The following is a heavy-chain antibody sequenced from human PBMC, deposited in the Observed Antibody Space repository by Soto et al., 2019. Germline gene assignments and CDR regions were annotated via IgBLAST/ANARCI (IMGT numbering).Heavy chain of an antibody. D-gene: IGHD3-16*01. CDR2: ISGSGGST. J-gene: IGHJ3*02. CDR1: GFTFSSYA. CDR3: AKSFYLGYDAFDI. V-gene: IGHV3-23*01. Sequence: GGSLRLSCAASGFTFSSYAMSWVRQAPGKGLEWVSAISGSGGSTYYADSVKGRFTISRDNSKNTLYLQMNGLRAEDTAVYYCAKSFYLGYDAFDIWGQGTMVTVSS.